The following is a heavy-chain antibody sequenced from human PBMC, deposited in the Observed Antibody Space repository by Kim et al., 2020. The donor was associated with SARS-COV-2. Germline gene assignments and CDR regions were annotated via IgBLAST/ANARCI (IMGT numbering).Heavy chain of an antibody. J-gene: IGHJ5*02. CDR3: ARGNEAGTSWAGFAP. Sequence: DSVKGRFTISRDNSKNTLYLQMNSLRAEDTAVYYCARGNEAGTSWAGFAPWGQGTLVTVSS. D-gene: IGHD6-19*01. V-gene: IGHV3-53*01.